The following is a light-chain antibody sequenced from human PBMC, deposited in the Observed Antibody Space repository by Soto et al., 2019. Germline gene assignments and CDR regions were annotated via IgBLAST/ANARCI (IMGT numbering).Light chain of an antibody. CDR3: QQYNNWPRT. CDR1: QSVSSN. J-gene: IGKJ1*01. V-gene: IGKV3-15*01. Sequence: IVVRQSPATLPLSPGERATLSCRASQSVSSNLAWYQQKPGQAPRLLIYGASTRATGIPARFSGSGSGTEFTLTISSLQSEDFAVYYCQQYNNWPRTFGQVTKVAIK. CDR2: GAS.